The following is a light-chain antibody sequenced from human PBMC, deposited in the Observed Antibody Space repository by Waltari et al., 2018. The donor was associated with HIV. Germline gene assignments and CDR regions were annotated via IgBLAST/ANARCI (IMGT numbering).Light chain of an antibody. CDR2: TNN. Sequence: QSVLPQPPSVSGAPGQRVTISCTASSSNLGAGYDVHWYQQLPGPAPNLLIYTNNYRPSGVPDRFSGSKSGSSASLAITGLQAEDEADYYCQSLDNSLSGNVVFGGGTKLTVL. CDR3: QSLDNSLSGNVV. V-gene: IGLV1-40*01. J-gene: IGLJ2*01. CDR1: SSNLGAGYD.